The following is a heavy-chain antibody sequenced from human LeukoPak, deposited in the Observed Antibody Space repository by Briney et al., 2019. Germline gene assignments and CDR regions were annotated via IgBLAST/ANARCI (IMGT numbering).Heavy chain of an antibody. J-gene: IGHJ4*02. Sequence: SETLSLTCSVSSGSTSSSTYYWGWIRQPPGKGLEWIASIYYSGTTYYNPSLESRVTISVDTSNNQFSLKVSSVTAADTAVYFCARHADYDDFLFDYWGQGTLVTVSS. CDR1: SGSTSSSTYY. CDR2: IYYSGTT. CDR3: ARHADYDDFLFDY. D-gene: IGHD4-17*01. V-gene: IGHV4-39*01.